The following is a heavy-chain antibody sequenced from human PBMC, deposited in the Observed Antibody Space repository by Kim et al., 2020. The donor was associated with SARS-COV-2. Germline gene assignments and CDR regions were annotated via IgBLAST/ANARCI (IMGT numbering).Heavy chain of an antibody. J-gene: IGHJ5*02. CDR1: GFTFSNAW. Sequence: GGSLRLSCAASGFTFSNAWMSWVRQAPGKGLEWVGRIKSKTDGGTTDYAAPVKGRFTISRDDSKNTLYLQMNSLKTEDTAVYYCTTEQGYCGGDCYPSWFDPWGQGTLVTVSS. V-gene: IGHV3-15*01. D-gene: IGHD2-21*01. CDR3: TTEQGYCGGDCYPSWFDP. CDR2: IKSKTDGGTT.